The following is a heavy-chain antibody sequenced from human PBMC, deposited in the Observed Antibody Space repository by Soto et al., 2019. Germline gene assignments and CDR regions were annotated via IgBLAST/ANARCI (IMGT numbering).Heavy chain of an antibody. CDR2: ILYSGDT. V-gene: IGHV4-39*01. CDR1: SGSISTNSYL. D-gene: IGHD3-22*01. J-gene: IGHJ6*02. Sequence: NPSETLSLTCSVSSGSISTNSYLWGWLRQPPGKGLEWIGAILYSGDTYYSESLKSRVTMSVDTAKNQFSLKLNSVTAADTAVYYCARQGRNTKIVILRHYATDFWGQGTAVTVSS. CDR3: ARQGRNTKIVILRHYATDF.